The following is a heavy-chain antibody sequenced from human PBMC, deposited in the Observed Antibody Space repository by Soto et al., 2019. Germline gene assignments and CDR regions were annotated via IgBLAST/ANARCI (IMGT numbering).Heavy chain of an antibody. V-gene: IGHV4-39*01. D-gene: IGHD3-10*01. Sequence: PSETLSLTCTVSGGSISSSSYYWGWIRQPPGKGLDWIGSIYYTGRTYYNSSLESRVTISVDTSKNQFSLKLSSVTVADKAVFYCERNCYGSGVRDAFDIWCQGIMVTVS. CDR1: GGSISSSSYY. CDR2: IYYTGRT. J-gene: IGHJ3*02. CDR3: ERNCYGSGVRDAFDI.